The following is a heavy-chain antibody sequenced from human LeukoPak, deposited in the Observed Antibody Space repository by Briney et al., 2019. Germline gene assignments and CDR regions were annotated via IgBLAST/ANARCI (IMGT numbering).Heavy chain of an antibody. CDR2: ISGSGGST. D-gene: IGHD3-22*01. CDR3: AKETTPPKYYYDSSGYPDY. J-gene: IGHJ4*02. V-gene: IGHV3-23*01. Sequence: GGSLRLSGAASGFTFSSYAMSWVRQAPGKGLEWVSAISGSGGSTYYADSVKGRFTISRDNSKNTLYLQMNSLRAEDTAVYYCAKETTPPKYYYDSSGYPDYWGLGTLVTVSS. CDR1: GFTFSSYA.